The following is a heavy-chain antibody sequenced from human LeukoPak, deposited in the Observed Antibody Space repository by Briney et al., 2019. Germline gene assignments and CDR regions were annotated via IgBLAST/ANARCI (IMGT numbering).Heavy chain of an antibody. CDR2: IWYDGSNK. Sequence: PGRSLRLSCAASGFTFSSYGMHWVRQAPGKGLEWVAVIWYDGSNKYYADSVKGRFTISRDNSKNTLYLQMNSLRAEDTAVYYCARDWSIQLFYCMDVWGQGTTVTVSS. D-gene: IGHD1-1*01. J-gene: IGHJ6*02. CDR3: ARDWSIQLFYCMDV. V-gene: IGHV3-33*01. CDR1: GFTFSSYG.